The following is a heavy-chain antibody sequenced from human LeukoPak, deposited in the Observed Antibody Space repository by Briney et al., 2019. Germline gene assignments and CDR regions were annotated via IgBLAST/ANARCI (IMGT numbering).Heavy chain of an antibody. V-gene: IGHV3-48*03. J-gene: IGHJ4*02. CDR2: ISRSGSNI. Sequence: GGSLRLSCAASGFTFSNYEMKWVRQAPGKGLEWVSYISRSGSNIYYADSVKGRFTISRDNAKNSLYLQMNSLRDDDTAVYYCAGIRTTILDYWGQGTLVTVSS. D-gene: IGHD3-3*01. CDR1: GFTFSNYE. CDR3: AGIRTTILDY.